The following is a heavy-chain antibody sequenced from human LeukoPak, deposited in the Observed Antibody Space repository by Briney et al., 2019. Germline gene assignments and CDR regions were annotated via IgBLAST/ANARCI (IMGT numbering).Heavy chain of an antibody. D-gene: IGHD2-2*01. J-gene: IGHJ4*02. Sequence: GGSLRLSCAASGFTFSDFYMTWIRQAPGKGLEWVSVIDTGGSTYYADSVKGRFTISRDNAKNTLYLQMNSLRAEDTAVYYCARDWYHAIDYWGQGTLVTVSS. V-gene: IGHV3-66*01. CDR2: IDTGGST. CDR3: ARDWYHAIDY. CDR1: GFTFSDFY.